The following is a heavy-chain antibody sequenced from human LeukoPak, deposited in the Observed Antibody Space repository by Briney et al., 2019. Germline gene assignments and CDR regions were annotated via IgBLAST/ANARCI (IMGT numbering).Heavy chain of an antibody. CDR1: GYIFTDYY. Sequence: ASVKVSCKTSGYIFTDYYIHWVRQAPGHGLEWMGWINPNGGGTNYAQKFQGRVTMTRDTSITTAYMELSGLGSDDTAVYFCARGTEGGSGWDLTYWGQGTLVTVSS. D-gene: IGHD6-19*01. V-gene: IGHV1-2*02. CDR2: INPNGGGT. J-gene: IGHJ4*02. CDR3: ARGTEGGSGWDLTY.